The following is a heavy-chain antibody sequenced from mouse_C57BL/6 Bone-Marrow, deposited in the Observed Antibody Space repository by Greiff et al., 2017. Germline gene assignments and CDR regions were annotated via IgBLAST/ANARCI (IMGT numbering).Heavy chain of an antibody. D-gene: IGHD1-1*01. CDR2: IWTGGGT. J-gene: IGHJ2*01. CDR1: GFSLTSYA. Sequence: LQESGPGLVAPSQSLSITCTVSGFSLTSYAISWVRQPPGKGLEWLGVIWTGGGTNYNSALKSRLSISKDYSKSQFFLQMNSLQTDDTARYYCARNSVYYGSSYYFDYWGQGTTLTVSS. V-gene: IGHV2-9-1*01. CDR3: ARNSVYYGSSYYFDY.